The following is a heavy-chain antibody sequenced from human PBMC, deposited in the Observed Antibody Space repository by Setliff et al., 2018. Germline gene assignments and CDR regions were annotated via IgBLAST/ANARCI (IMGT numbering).Heavy chain of an antibody. CDR2: IYPGDSDT. CDR1: YSFTSYW. J-gene: IGHJ4*02. CDR3: ARVSPRARKLTGDLDY. V-gene: IGHV5-51*01. Sequence: YSFTSYWIGWVRQMPGKGLEWMGIIYPGDSDTRYSPSFQGRVTITTDESTSTAYMELSSLRSEDTAVYYCARVSPRARKLTGDLDYWGQGTLVTAPQ. D-gene: IGHD7-27*01.